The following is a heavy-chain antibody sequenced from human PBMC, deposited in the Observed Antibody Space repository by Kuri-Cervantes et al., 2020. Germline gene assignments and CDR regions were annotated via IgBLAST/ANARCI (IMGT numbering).Heavy chain of an antibody. CDR3: ARHAGYHYDRFDY. J-gene: IGHJ4*02. V-gene: IGHV3-21*01. D-gene: IGHD3-16*01. CDR1: GFTSSSYS. Sequence: GESLKISCAASGFTSSSYSMDWVRQAPGKGLEWVSSISSSSSYIYYADSVKGRFTISRDNAKNSLYLQMNSLRAEDTAVYYCARHAGYHYDRFDYWGQGTLVTVSS. CDR2: ISSSSSYI.